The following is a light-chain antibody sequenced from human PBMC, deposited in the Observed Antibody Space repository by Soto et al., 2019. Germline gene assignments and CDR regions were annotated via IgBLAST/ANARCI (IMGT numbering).Light chain of an antibody. Sequence: IQMTQSPSSLSASVGDRVTISCRASQGIGNALGWYQQKPGKAPKLLIYAASTLQSGVPSRFSGSGSGTDFTLTISSLQPEDFATYYCQQLNSYPLTFGGGTRLEIK. V-gene: IGKV1-17*01. J-gene: IGKJ5*01. CDR2: AAS. CDR1: QGIGNA. CDR3: QQLNSYPLT.